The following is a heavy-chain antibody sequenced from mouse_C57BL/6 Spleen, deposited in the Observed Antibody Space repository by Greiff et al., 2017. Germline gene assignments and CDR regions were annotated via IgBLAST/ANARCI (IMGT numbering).Heavy chain of an antibody. Sequence: QVQLQQSGAELVRPGASVTLSCKASGYTFTDYEMHWVKQTPVHGLEWIGAIDPETGGTAYNQKFKGKAILTADKSSSTAYMELRSLTSEDSAVYYCTRGRGDYFDYGGQGTTLTVSS. CDR2: IDPETGGT. J-gene: IGHJ2*01. CDR3: TRGRGDYFDY. V-gene: IGHV1-15*01. CDR1: GYTFTDYE.